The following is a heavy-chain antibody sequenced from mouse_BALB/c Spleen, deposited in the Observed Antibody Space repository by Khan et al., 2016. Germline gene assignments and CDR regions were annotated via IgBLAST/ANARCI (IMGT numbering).Heavy chain of an antibody. CDR1: GFDFSRYW. CDR3: ARAGYYGYLAY. Sequence: EVKLLESGGGLVHPGGSLKLSCAASGFDFSRYWMSWVRQAPGKGLEWIGEINPDSYTINYTPSLKDKFIISRDNAKNTPYLQMSIVRSEDTALYYCARAGYYGYLAYWGQGTLVTVSA. CDR2: INPDSYTI. D-gene: IGHD1-1*01. V-gene: IGHV4-1*02. J-gene: IGHJ3*01.